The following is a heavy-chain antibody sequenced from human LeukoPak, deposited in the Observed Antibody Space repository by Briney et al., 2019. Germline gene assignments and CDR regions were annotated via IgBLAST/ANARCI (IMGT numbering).Heavy chain of an antibody. J-gene: IGHJ4*02. V-gene: IGHV2-5*02. D-gene: IGHD3-22*01. CDR2: IYWDDDK. CDR1: GFSLITSGMG. Sequence: SGPTLVKPTQTFTLTCTFSGFSLITSGMGVGWIRQSPGKTPKWLALIYWDDDKRYNPSLKSRLTITKDTSKNQVVLTMTNMDPVDTATYYCARTYDSSGYYSFFFDYWGRGTLVTVSS. CDR3: ARTYDSSGYYSFFFDY.